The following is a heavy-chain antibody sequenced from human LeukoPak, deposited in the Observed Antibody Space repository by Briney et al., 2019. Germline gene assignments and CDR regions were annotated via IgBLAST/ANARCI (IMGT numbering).Heavy chain of an antibody. CDR1: GGSISSGSYY. CDR3: ARDGYCSGGSCSFDY. CDR2: IYTSGST. D-gene: IGHD2-15*01. J-gene: IGHJ4*02. Sequence: SQTLSLTCTVSGGSISSGSYYWSWIRQPAGKGLEWIGRIYTSGSTNYNPSLKSRVTISVDTSENQFSLKLSSVTAADTAVYYCARDGYCSGGSCSFDYWGQGTLVTVSS. V-gene: IGHV4-61*02.